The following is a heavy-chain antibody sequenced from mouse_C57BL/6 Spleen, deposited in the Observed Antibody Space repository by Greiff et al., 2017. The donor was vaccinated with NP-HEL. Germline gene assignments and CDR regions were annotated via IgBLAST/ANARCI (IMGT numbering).Heavy chain of an antibody. V-gene: IGHV1-15*01. CDR3: TRGDYYGSSYVRTDY. D-gene: IGHD1-1*01. CDR2: IDPETGGT. J-gene: IGHJ2*01. CDR1: GYTFTDYE. Sequence: QQSGAELVRPGASVTLSCKASGYTFTDYEMHWVKQTPVHGLEWIGAIDPETGGTAYNQKFKGKAILTADKASSTAYMELRSLTSEDSAVYYCTRGDYYGSSYVRTDYWGQGTTLTVSS.